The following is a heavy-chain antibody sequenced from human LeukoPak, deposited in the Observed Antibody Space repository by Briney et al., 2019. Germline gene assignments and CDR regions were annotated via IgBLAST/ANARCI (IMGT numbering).Heavy chain of an antibody. CDR1: GFTFSSYG. CDR3: TKNMGRGYDILTGYYSRSLFDY. V-gene: IGHV3-30*18. CDR2: ISYDGSNK. D-gene: IGHD3-9*01. J-gene: IGHJ4*02. Sequence: GGSLRLSCAASGFTFSSYGMHWVRQAPGKGLEWVAVISYDGSNKYYADSVKGRFTISRDNSKNTLYLQMNSLRAEDTAVYYCTKNMGRGYDILTGYYSRSLFDYWGQGTLVTVSS.